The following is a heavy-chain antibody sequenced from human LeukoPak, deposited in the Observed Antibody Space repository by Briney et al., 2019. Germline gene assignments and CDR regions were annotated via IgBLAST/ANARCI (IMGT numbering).Heavy chain of an antibody. CDR1: GGSFSGYY. V-gene: IGHV4-34*01. CDR2: INHSGGT. Sequence: SETLSLTCAVYGGSFSGYYWSWIRQPPGKGLEWIGEINHSGGTNYNPSLKSRVTISVDTSKNQFSLKLSSVTAADTAVYYCARGRIAAAGTRNSYAGPFDYWGQGTLVTVSS. D-gene: IGHD6-13*01. CDR3: ARGRIAAAGTRNSYAGPFDY. J-gene: IGHJ4*02.